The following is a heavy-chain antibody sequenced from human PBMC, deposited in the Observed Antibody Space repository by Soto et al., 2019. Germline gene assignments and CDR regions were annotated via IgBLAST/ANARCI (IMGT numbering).Heavy chain of an antibody. D-gene: IGHD6-19*01. CDR1: GFTFTDYA. J-gene: IGHJ4*02. Sequence: EVQLVGSGGGLVQPGRSLRLSCAASGFTFTDYAMHWVRQPPGKGLEWVSGISWGGGSRDYADSVKGRFTISRDNTKNSLYLQMSSLKPEDTAFYYCTRRTVAGTLDWGQGTLVTVSS. CDR2: ISWGGGSR. CDR3: TRRTVAGTLD. V-gene: IGHV3-9*01.